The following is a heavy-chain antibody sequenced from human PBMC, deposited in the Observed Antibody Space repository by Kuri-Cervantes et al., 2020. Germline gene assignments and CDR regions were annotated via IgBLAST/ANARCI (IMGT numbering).Heavy chain of an antibody. CDR1: GYIFTNYY. Sequence: KVSCKATGYIFTNYYIGWVRQMPGKGLEWMAIIYPGSRDTRFGPSFVGHVSISVDTSIKTAYLEWDNLKASDTAIYYCVRGGYAMDVWGEGTMVTVSS. D-gene: IGHD2-2*01. CDR3: VRGGYAMDV. J-gene: IGHJ6*03. V-gene: IGHV5-51*01. CDR2: IYPGSRDT.